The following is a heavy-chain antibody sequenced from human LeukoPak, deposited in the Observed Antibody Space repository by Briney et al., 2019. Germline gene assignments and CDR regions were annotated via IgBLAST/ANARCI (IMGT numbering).Heavy chain of an antibody. D-gene: IGHD1-1*01. CDR2: INPNSGDT. CDR1: GYTFTGYY. V-gene: IGHV1-2*02. Sequence: GASVKVSCKASGYTFTGYYMHWVRQAPGRGLEWMGWINPNSGDTNYAQKFQGRVTMTSDTSITTAYMELSRLRSDDTAVYYCARVLDQGAFDIWGQGTMVTVSS. CDR3: ARVLDQGAFDI. J-gene: IGHJ3*02.